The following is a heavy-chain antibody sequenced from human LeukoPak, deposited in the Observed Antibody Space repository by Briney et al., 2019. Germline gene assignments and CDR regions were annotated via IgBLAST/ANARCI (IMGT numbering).Heavy chain of an antibody. CDR2: ISRSSTYI. CDR1: GFSFSNYS. Sequence: GGSLRLSCAASGFSFSNYSMNWVRQAPGKGLEWVSSISRSSTYIYYADSVKGRFTISRGDAKNSLYLQMNSLRAEDTAVYYCARDKEWLGLDYWGQGTLVTVSS. CDR3: ARDKEWLGLDY. D-gene: IGHD6-19*01. V-gene: IGHV3-21*01. J-gene: IGHJ4*02.